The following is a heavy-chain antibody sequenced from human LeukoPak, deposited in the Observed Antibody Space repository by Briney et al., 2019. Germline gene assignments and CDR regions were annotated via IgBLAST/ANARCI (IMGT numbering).Heavy chain of an antibody. J-gene: IGHJ5*02. CDR1: GYTFTSYY. D-gene: IGHD6-13*01. CDR3: ARDQYSSSWYWFDP. Sequence: ASVKVSCKASGYTFTSYYMHWVRQAPGQGLEWMGWINPNSGGTNYAQKFQGWVTMTRDTSISTAYMELSRLRSDDTAVYYCARDQYSSSWYWFDPWGQGTLVTVSS. V-gene: IGHV1-2*04. CDR2: INPNSGGT.